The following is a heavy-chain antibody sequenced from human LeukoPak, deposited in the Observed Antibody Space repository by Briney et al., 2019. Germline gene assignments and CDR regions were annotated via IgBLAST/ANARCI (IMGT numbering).Heavy chain of an antibody. J-gene: IGHJ5*02. CDR3: ARYGSGSWFDP. V-gene: IGHV1-69*04. Sequence: SVKVSCKASGGTFSSYAISWVRQAPGQGLEWMGRIIPILGIANYAQKFQGRVTITADKSTGTAYMELSSLRSEDTAVYYCARYGSGSWFDPWGQGTLVTVSS. D-gene: IGHD3-10*01. CDR2: IIPILGIA. CDR1: GGTFSSYA.